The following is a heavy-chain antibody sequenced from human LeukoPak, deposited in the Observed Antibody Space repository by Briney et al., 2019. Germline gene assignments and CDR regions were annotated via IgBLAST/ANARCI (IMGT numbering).Heavy chain of an antibody. Sequence: PGGSLRLSCAASGFTFDDYAMHWVRQAPGKGLEWVSGISWNSGSIGYADSVKGRFTISRDNAKNSLYLQLNSLRAEDTAVYYCARDADITIMKLWHNWFDPWGQGTLVTVSS. CDR3: ARDADITIMKLWHNWFDP. CDR1: GFTFDDYA. CDR2: ISWNSGSI. V-gene: IGHV3-9*01. J-gene: IGHJ5*02. D-gene: IGHD3-3*01.